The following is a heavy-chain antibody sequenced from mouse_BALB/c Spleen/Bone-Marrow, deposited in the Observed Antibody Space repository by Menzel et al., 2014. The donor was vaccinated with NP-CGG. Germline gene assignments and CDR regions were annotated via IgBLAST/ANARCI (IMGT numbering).Heavy chain of an antibody. V-gene: IGHV1-54*01. Sequence: VQLQQSGAELVRPGTSVKVSCKASGYAFTDYLIEWVKQRPGQGLEWIGVSNPGSDATDYREKFKGKAPLTADKSSSTAYMQLSSLTSDDSAVYFCARCLTGGSAMDYWGQGTSVTVSS. J-gene: IGHJ4*01. CDR2: SNPGSDAT. CDR1: GYAFTDYL. CDR3: ARCLTGGSAMDY. D-gene: IGHD4-1*01.